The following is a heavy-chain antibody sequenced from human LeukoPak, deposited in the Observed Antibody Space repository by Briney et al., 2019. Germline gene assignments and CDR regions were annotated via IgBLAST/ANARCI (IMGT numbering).Heavy chain of an antibody. CDR2: ISYDGSNK. Sequence: GGSLRLSCAASGFIFSSYAMHWVRQAPGKGLEWVAIISYDGSNKYYADSVKGRFTISRDESKNTVYQQMNSLRPEDTAVYYCARSSWEDIVATITFEYWGQGILVTVSS. J-gene: IGHJ4*02. D-gene: IGHD5-12*01. CDR1: GFIFSSYA. CDR3: ARSSWEDIVATITFEY. V-gene: IGHV3-30*04.